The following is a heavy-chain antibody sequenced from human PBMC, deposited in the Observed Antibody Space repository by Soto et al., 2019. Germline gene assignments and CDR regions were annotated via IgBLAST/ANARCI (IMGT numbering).Heavy chain of an antibody. V-gene: IGHV3-30-3*01. CDR3: ARDLQSWYSTFDY. D-gene: IGHD2-15*01. J-gene: IGHJ4*02. CDR1: GFTFSSYA. Sequence: GGSLRLSCAASGFTFSSYAMHWVRQAPGKGLEWVAVISYDGSNKYYADSVKGRFTISRDNSKNTLYLQMNSLRAEDTAAYYCARDLQSWYSTFDYWGQGTLVTVSS. CDR2: ISYDGSNK.